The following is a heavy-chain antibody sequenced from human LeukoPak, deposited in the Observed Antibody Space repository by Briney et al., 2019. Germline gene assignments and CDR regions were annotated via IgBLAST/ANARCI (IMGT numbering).Heavy chain of an antibody. D-gene: IGHD3-22*01. J-gene: IGHJ4*02. Sequence: ASVKVSCKASGYTFTGYYMHWVRQAPGQGLEWMGWINPNSGGTNYAQKLQGRVTMTRDTSISTAYMELSRLRSDDTAVYYCARVRGYDSSGYYSYWGQGTLVTVSS. CDR3: ARVRGYDSSGYYSY. CDR2: INPNSGGT. V-gene: IGHV1-2*02. CDR1: GYTFTGYY.